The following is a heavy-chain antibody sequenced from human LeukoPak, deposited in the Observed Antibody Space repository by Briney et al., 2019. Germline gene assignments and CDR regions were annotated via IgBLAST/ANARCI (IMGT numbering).Heavy chain of an antibody. CDR1: GVRPTSDW. CDR2: IGQEGSVK. Sequence: GGCLRLSCAPCGVRPTSDWMTGVRDTPGKGLECGGNIGQEGSVKNYADSVKGRVTVSTENAQNSVCLEMNSLRAEDTAFYYCGNQCGGGTCPEYWGGGTLVSLSS. J-gene: IGHJ4*02. D-gene: IGHD2-15*01. CDR3: GNQCGGGTCPEY. V-gene: IGHV3-7*01.